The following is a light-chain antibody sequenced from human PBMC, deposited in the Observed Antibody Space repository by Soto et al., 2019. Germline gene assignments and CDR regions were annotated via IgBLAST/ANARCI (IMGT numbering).Light chain of an antibody. CDR2: GAS. V-gene: IGKV3-20*01. CDR3: QQYGSSPLT. Sequence: EIVMTQSPATLSVSPGERATLSCRASQSLSSNYLAWYQQKHGQAPRLLIYGASSRDTGIPDRFSGSGSGTDFTLPISRLEPEDFEVYYCQQYGSSPLTFGGGTKVDIK. CDR1: QSLSSNY. J-gene: IGKJ4*01.